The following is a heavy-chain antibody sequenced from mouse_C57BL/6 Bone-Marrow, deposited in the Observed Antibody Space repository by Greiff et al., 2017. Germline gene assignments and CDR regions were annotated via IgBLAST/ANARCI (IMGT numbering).Heavy chain of an antibody. D-gene: IGHD2-2*01. V-gene: IGHV1-69*01. J-gene: IGHJ3*01. CDR2: IDPSDSYT. CDR1: GYTFTSYW. CDR3: GRDGYDGAWFAY. Sequence: QVQLQQPGAELVMPGASVKLSCKASGYTFTSYWMHWVKQRPGQGLEWIGEIDPSDSYTNYNQKFKGKSTLTVDKSSSTAYMQRSSLTSEDSAVYYCGRDGYDGAWFAYWGQGTLVTVSA.